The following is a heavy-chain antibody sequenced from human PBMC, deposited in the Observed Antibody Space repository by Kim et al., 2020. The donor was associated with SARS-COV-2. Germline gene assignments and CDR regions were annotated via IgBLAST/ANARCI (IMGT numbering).Heavy chain of an antibody. Sequence: GGSLRLSCAASGFTFSGSAMHWVRQASGKGLEWVDRIRSKANSYATAYAASVKGRFTISRDDSKNTAYLQMNSLKTEDTAVYYCTRRGLFRGVYYGMDVWGQGTTVRLL. J-gene: IGHJ6*02. D-gene: IGHD3-10*01. CDR3: TRRGLFRGVYYGMDV. CDR2: IRSKANSYAT. CDR1: GFTFSGSA. V-gene: IGHV3-73*01.